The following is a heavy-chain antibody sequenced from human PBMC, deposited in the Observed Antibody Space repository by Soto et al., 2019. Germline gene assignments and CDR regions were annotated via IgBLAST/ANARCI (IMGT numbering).Heavy chain of an antibody. Sequence: QVQLVESGGGVVQPGRSLRLSCAASGFTFSSYAMHWVRQAPGKGLEWVAVISYDGSNKYYADSVKGRFTISRDNSKTTLYLQMDSLRAEDTAVYYCARPIGDARPPGYYYAMDVLGQGTTVTVSS. CDR1: GFTFSSYA. CDR2: ISYDGSNK. V-gene: IGHV3-30-3*01. J-gene: IGHJ6*02. CDR3: ARPIGDARPPGYYYAMDV. D-gene: IGHD6-6*01.